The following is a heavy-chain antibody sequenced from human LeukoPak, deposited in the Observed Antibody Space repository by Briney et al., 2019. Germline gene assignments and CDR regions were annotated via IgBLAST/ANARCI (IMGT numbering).Heavy chain of an antibody. D-gene: IGHD2-21*01. CDR1: GYTFTSYD. CDR2: MNPNSGNT. J-gene: IGHJ4*02. V-gene: IGHV1-8*01. Sequence: GASVKVSCKASGYTFTSYDINWVRQATGQGLEWMGWMNPNSGNTGYAQKFQGRVTMTRNTSISTAYMELSSLRSEDTAVYYCARAFATPCGGDCYTHLDYWGQGTLVTVSS. CDR3: ARAFATPCGGDCYTHLDY.